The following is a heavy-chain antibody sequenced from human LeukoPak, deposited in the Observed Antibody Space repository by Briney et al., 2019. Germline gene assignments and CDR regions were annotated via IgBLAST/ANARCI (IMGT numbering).Heavy chain of an antibody. CDR3: AKVSGGGLYYDGMDV. CDR1: GFTFSSSA. J-gene: IGHJ6*02. D-gene: IGHD1-14*01. CDR2: ISGSGGTT. V-gene: IGHV3-23*01. Sequence: GGSLRLSCAASGFTFSSSAMSWVRQVPGKGLEWVSGISGSGGTTYYADSVKGRFTISRDSSKNTLYLQMNSLRAEDTAVYYCAKVSGGGLYYDGMDVWGQGTTVTVSS.